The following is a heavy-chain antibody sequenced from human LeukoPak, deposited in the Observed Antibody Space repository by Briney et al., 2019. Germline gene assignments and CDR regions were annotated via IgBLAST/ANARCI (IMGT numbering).Heavy chain of an antibody. V-gene: IGHV3-48*03. D-gene: IGHD2-15*01. Sequence: GGSLRLSCAASGFTFSSYEMNWVRQAPGKGLERVSYISSSGRSINYADSVRGRFTISRDNGKNSLYLQMNSLRAEDTAVYYCARVRYCSGGSCYGNWYDPWGQGTLVTVSS. CDR3: ARVRYCSGGSCYGNWYDP. CDR2: ISSSGRSI. CDR1: GFTFSSYE. J-gene: IGHJ5*02.